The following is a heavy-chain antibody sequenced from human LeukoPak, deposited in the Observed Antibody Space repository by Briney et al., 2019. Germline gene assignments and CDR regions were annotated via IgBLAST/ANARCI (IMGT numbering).Heavy chain of an antibody. CDR2: INPNSGGT. Sequence: ASVKASCKASGYTFTGYYMHWVRQAPGQGLEWMVRINPNSGGTNYAQKFQGRVTMTRDTSISTAYMELSRLRSDETAVYYCAREYSSSPWYFDVWGRGTLVTVSS. V-gene: IGHV1-2*06. CDR1: GYTFTGYY. D-gene: IGHD6-6*01. J-gene: IGHJ2*01. CDR3: AREYSSSPWYFDV.